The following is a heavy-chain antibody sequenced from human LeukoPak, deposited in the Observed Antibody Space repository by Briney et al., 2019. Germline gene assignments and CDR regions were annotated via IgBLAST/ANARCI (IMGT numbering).Heavy chain of an antibody. D-gene: IGHD6-13*01. CDR3: AGERPPGDSSNWFLEGYFDI. CDR2: IIPIFGTA. J-gene: IGHJ4*02. Sequence: ASVKVSCKASGGTFSSYAITWVRQAPGQGLEWMGRIIPIFGTADYAQKFQGRVTITTDESTSTAYMELRTLRSDDTAVYYCAGERPPGDSSNWFLEGYFDIWGQGTLVTVSS. CDR1: GGTFSSYA. V-gene: IGHV1-69*05.